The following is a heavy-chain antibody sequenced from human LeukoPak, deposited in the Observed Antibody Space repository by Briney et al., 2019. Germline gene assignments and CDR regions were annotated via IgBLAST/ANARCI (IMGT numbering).Heavy chain of an antibody. CDR1: GYTFTGYY. D-gene: IGHD2-2*02. V-gene: IGHV1-2*02. Sequence: WASVKVSCKASGYTFTGYYMHWVRQAPGQGLERMGWINPNSGGTNYAQKFQGRVTMTRDTSISTAYMELSRLRSDDTAVYYCARDLYLRYYFDYWGQGTLVTVSS. CDR3: ARDLYLRYYFDY. J-gene: IGHJ4*02. CDR2: INPNSGGT.